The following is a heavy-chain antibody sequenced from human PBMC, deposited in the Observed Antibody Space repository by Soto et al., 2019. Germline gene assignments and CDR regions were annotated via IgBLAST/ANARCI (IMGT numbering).Heavy chain of an antibody. J-gene: IGHJ4*02. Sequence: EVQLVESGGGLVQPGGSLRLSCAASGFTVSTNYMNWVRQAPGKGLEWVSVIYSGGSTYYADSVKGRFTISRDNSKNTLFLQMNSLRVEDTAVYYWARGEPHHYFDYWGQGTLVTVSS. V-gene: IGHV3-66*01. CDR2: IYSGGST. CDR1: GFTVSTNY. D-gene: IGHD3-16*01. CDR3: ARGEPHHYFDY.